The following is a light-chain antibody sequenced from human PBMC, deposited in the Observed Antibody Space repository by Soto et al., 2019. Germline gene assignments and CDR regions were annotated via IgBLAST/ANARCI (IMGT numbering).Light chain of an antibody. V-gene: IGKV2D-29*01. Sequence: EIVMTQTPLSPSVTPGQPASISCKSSQSLLHSDGKTYLYWYLQKPGQTPQLLIYDVSYRFSGVPDRFSGSGSGTDFTLTISSLEPEDFAVYYCQQRSNWPVGGGTKVDIK. CDR3: QQRSNWP. CDR1: QSLLHSDGKTY. CDR2: DVS. J-gene: IGKJ4*01.